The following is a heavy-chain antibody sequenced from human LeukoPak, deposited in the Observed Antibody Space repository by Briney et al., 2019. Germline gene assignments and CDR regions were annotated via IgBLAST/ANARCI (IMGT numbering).Heavy chain of an antibody. V-gene: IGHV3-30-3*01. CDR1: GFTFSSYA. J-gene: IGHJ3*02. CDR3: ARGSVVVAATLVYAFDI. CDR2: ISYDGSNK. Sequence: PGGSLRLSCAASGFTFSSYAMHWVRQAPGKGLEWVAVISYDGSNKYYADSVKGRFTISRDNSKNTLYLQMNSLRAEDTAVYYCARGSVVVAATLVYAFDIWGQGTMVTVSS. D-gene: IGHD2-15*01.